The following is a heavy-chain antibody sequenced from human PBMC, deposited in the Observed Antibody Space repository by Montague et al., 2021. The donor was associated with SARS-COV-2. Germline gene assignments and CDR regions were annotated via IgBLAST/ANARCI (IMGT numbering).Heavy chain of an antibody. Sequence: TLSLTCTVSGGSISSDGYYWSWIRQPPGKGLEWIGYIYYSGSTYYNPSLKSRVTISVDTSKNQFSLKLSSVTAADTAVYYCARVQRITIFGVVTYFDYWGQGTLVTVSS. CDR2: IYYSGST. J-gene: IGHJ4*02. D-gene: IGHD3-3*01. V-gene: IGHV4-31*03. CDR1: GGSISSDGYY. CDR3: ARVQRITIFGVVTYFDY.